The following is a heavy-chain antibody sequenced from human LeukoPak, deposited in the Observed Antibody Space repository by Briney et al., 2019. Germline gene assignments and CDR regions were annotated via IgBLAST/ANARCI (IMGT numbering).Heavy chain of an antibody. CDR1: GGSFSGYY. J-gene: IGHJ4*02. CDR3: ARDAYYYDSSASRLFDY. CDR2: INHSGST. D-gene: IGHD3-22*01. Sequence: PSETLSLTCAVYGGSFSGYYWSWIRQPPGKGLEWIGEINHSGSTNYNPSLKSRVTISVDTSKNQFSLKLSSVTAADTAVYYCARDAYYYDSSASRLFDYWGQGTLVTVSS. V-gene: IGHV4-34*01.